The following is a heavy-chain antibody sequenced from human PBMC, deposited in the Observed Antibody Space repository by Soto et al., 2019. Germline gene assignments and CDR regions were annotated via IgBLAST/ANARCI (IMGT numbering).Heavy chain of an antibody. CDR2: IRSKANSYAT. Sequence: PGGSLRLSCAASGFTFSGSAMHWVRQASGKGLEWVGRIRSKANSYATAYAASVKGRFTISRDDSKNTAYLQMNSLKTEDTAVYYCTTTPAIAAALFWGQGTLVTVYS. V-gene: IGHV3-73*01. CDR1: GFTFSGSA. D-gene: IGHD6-13*01. J-gene: IGHJ4*02. CDR3: TTTPAIAAALF.